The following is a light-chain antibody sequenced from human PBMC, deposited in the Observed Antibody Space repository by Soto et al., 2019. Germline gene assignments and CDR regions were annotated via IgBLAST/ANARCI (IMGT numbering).Light chain of an antibody. CDR3: QQYNSYSPWT. CDR1: QTISGW. CDR2: DAS. V-gene: IGKV1-5*01. J-gene: IGKJ1*01. Sequence: IQRAQAASTLSASVGATVTITCRASQTISGWLAWYQQRPGKAPNLLIFDASTLESGVPSRFSGSGSGTEFTLTISSLQPDDFATYYCQQYNSYSPWTFGQGTKVDIK.